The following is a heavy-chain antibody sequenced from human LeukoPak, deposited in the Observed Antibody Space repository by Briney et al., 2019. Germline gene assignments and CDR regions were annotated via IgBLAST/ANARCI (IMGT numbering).Heavy chain of an antibody. CDR1: GYTLTELS. J-gene: IGHJ4*02. CDR3: ATIYSSSYDWRNY. CDR2: FDPEDGET. V-gene: IGHV1-24*01. Sequence: ASVTVSFKVSGYTLTELSMHWVRQAPGKGKGWMGGFDPEDGETIYAQRFQGRVTMTEDTSTDTAYMELSSLRSEDTAVYYCATIYSSSYDWRNYWGQGTLVTVSS. D-gene: IGHD6-6*01.